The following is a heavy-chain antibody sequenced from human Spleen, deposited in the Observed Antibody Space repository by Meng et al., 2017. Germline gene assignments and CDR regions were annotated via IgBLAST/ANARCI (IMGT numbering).Heavy chain of an antibody. D-gene: IGHD1-26*01. CDR2: INPKSGDT. V-gene: IGHV1-2*06. CDR1: GYTFPDYW. CDR3: ARVPGAWELPTAHFDY. Sequence: ASVKVSCKASGYTFPDYWLHWVRRAPGQGLEWMGRINPKSGDTHYAQRFQGRVTMTGDTSISTAYMELSGLRSEDTAVYYCARVPGAWELPTAHFDYWGQGTLVTVSS. J-gene: IGHJ4*02.